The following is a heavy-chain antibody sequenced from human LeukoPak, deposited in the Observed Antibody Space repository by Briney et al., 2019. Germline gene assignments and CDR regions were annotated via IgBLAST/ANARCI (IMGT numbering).Heavy chain of an antibody. J-gene: IGHJ4*02. Sequence: PGVSLRLSCAPTGFTFSRYGVNWVRQAPGKGLEWVAYIRTSSGGIYYADSVKGRFTISTDTAKNSLYLEMNNLRDGDTAVYYCARDDSWAFDYWGQGTLVTVSS. CDR3: ARDDSWAFDY. CDR2: IRTSSGGI. CDR1: GFTFSRYG. V-gene: IGHV3-48*02. D-gene: IGHD2-21*02.